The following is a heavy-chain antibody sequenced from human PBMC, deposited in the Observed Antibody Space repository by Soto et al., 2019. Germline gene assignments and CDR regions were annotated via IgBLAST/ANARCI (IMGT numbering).Heavy chain of an antibody. V-gene: IGHV5-10-1*01. Sequence: PGESLKISCKGSGYSFTSYWISWVRQMPGKGLEWMGRIDPSDSYTNYSPSFQGHVTISADKSISTAYLQWSSLKASDTAMYYCARSEVDTAMVTNYGMDVWRQGTTVTVSS. J-gene: IGHJ6*02. CDR1: GYSFTSYW. D-gene: IGHD5-18*01. CDR2: IDPSDSYT. CDR3: ARSEVDTAMVTNYGMDV.